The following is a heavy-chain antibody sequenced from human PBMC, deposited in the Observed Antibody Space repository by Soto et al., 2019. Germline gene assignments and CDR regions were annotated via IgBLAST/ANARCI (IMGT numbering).Heavy chain of an antibody. V-gene: IGHV4-30-2*02. CDR3: ARLTYSNTRCLKLNGFDI. CDR1: GGSISSCGYS. CDR2: IYHSGST. Sequence: SETLSLTCAVSGGSISSCGYSWSWLRQPPGKGLEWIGYIYHSGSTYYNPSLKSRVTISVDRSKNQFSLKLSSVTAAGTAVYYCARLTYSNTRCLKLNGFDIWGQGTMVT. J-gene: IGHJ3*02. D-gene: IGHD4-4*01.